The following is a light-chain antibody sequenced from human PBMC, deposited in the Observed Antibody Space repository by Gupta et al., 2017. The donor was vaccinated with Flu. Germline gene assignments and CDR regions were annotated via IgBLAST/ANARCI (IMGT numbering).Light chain of an antibody. Sequence: GYWHQQKAGEALVLIMYKDSERSSGLPELFSASSAGTALSFIIREDQAEDAADYYCQPADTDANFVIFGGGTKLTVL. V-gene: IGLV3-25*03. J-gene: IGLJ2*01. CDR2: KDS. CDR3: QPADTDANFVI.